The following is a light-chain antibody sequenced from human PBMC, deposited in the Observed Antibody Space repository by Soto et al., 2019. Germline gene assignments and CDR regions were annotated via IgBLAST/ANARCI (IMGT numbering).Light chain of an antibody. CDR3: SSYTSSITRV. Sequence: QSVLTQPASVSGSPGQSITISCTGASSDVGAFNYVSWYQQHPGKAPKLLIYEVSNRPSGLSNRFSGSKSGNTASLTISGLQAEDEADYYCSSYTSSITRVFGGGTKDTVL. V-gene: IGLV2-14*01. CDR2: EVS. CDR1: SSDVGAFNY. J-gene: IGLJ2*01.